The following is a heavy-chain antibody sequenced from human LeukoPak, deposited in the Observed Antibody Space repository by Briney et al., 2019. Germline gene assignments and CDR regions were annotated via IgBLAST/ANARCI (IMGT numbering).Heavy chain of an antibody. V-gene: IGHV1-2*06. CDR3: ARVRGIVVVESYYFDY. Sequence: ASVKVSCKASGYTFTGYYMHWARQAPGQGLEWMGRINPNSGGTNYAQKFQGRVTMTRDTSISTAYMELSRLRSDDTAVYYCARVRGIVVVESYYFDYWGQGTLVTVSS. CDR1: GYTFTGYY. J-gene: IGHJ4*02. D-gene: IGHD3-22*01. CDR2: INPNSGGT.